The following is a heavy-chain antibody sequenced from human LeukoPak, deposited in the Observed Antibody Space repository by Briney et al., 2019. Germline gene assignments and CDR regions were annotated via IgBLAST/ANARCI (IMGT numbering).Heavy chain of an antibody. J-gene: IGHJ4*02. CDR1: GGSISSSSYY. D-gene: IGHD6-19*01. CDR3: ARAREAVAGRLLDY. Sequence: SETLSLTCTVSGGSISSSSYYWGWIRQPPGEGLEWIGSIYYSGSTYYNPSLKSRVTISVDTSKNQFSLKLSSVTAADTAVYYCARAREAVAGRLLDYWGQGTLVTVSS. V-gene: IGHV4-39*07. CDR2: IYYSGST.